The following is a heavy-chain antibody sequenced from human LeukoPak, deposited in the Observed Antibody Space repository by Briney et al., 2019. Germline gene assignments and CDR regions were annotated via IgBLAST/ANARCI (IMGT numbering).Heavy chain of an antibody. Sequence: GGSLRLSCVGSGFTFGTYWMTWVREAPGKGLEWVANINEDGSEKHYVGSVEGRFTISRDNAKNSVYLQMSSLRAEDMAVYYCARDLPDYWGQGTLVTVSS. J-gene: IGHJ4*02. CDR2: INEDGSEK. V-gene: IGHV3-7*03. CDR3: ARDLPDY. CDR1: GFTFGTYW.